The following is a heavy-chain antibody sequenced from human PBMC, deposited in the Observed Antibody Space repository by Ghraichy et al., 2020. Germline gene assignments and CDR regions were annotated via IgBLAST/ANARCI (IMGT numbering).Heavy chain of an antibody. CDR2: IYYSGST. CDR3: ARSPNYYDYVWGSYRLSWFDP. V-gene: IGHV4-59*01. Sequence: SETLSLTCTVSGGSISSYYWSWIRQPPGKGLEWIGYIYYSGSTNYNPPLKSRVTISVDTSKNQFSLKLSSVTAADTAVYYCARSPNYYDYVWGSYRLSWFDPWGQGTLVTVSS. J-gene: IGHJ5*02. CDR1: GGSISSYY. D-gene: IGHD3-16*02.